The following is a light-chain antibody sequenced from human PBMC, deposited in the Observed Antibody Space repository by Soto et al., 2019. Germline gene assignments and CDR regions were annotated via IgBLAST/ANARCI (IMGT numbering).Light chain of an antibody. CDR1: QSISRW. V-gene: IGKV1-5*01. CDR3: QQYNRHAT. Sequence: DIQMTQFPSTLSASVGDRVIITCRASQSISRWLAWYQQKPGKAPKVLIYDAYNLESGVPSRFSGSGSGTEFTLTISSLQPDDSATYYCQQYNRHATFGQGTKVDIK. CDR2: DAY. J-gene: IGKJ1*01.